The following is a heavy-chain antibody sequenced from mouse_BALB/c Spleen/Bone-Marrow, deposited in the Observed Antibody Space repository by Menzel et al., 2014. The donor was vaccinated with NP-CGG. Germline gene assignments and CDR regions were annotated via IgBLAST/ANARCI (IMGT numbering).Heavy chain of an antibody. CDR2: IYPGDGDT. CDR3: ARTPWFAY. Sequence: QVQLKQSGAELVRPGSSVKISCKASGYAFSSYWMNWVRQRPGQGLEWIGQIYPGDGDTNYNGKFKGKATLTADRSSSTAYMQLSSLTSEDSAVYFCARTPWFAYWGQGTLVTASA. CDR1: GYAFSSYW. V-gene: IGHV1-80*01. J-gene: IGHJ3*01.